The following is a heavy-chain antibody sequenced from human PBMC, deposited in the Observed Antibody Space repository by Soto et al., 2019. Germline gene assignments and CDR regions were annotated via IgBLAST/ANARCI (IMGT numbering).Heavy chain of an antibody. CDR3: ARLGCSGGSCYHYYYYYMDV. CDR2: IYYSGST. CDR1: GGSISSSSYY. J-gene: IGHJ6*03. V-gene: IGHV4-39*01. D-gene: IGHD2-15*01. Sequence: SETLSLTCTVSGGSISSSSYYWGWIRQPPGKGLEWIGNIYYSGSTYYNPSLKSRVTISVDTSKNQFSLKLSSVTAADTAVYYCARLGCSGGSCYHYYYYYMDVWGKGTTVTVSS.